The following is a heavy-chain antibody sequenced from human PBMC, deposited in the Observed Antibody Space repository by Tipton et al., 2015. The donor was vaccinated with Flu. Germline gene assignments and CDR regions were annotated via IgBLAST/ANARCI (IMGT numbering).Heavy chain of an antibody. Sequence: EVQLVQSGAEVKKPGESLRISCRGSEYSFSDYWIAWVRQMPGKGLEWMGTIYPGDSETIYSPPFQGRVTMSADKSSSTVYLQWSSLRASDPATYYCARPSSLDYDILTGHYFHYGVDVWGQGTTITVSS. CDR2: IYPGDSET. CDR3: ARPSSLDYDILTGHYFHYGVDV. J-gene: IGHJ6*02. CDR1: EYSFSDYW. D-gene: IGHD3-9*01. V-gene: IGHV5-51*01.